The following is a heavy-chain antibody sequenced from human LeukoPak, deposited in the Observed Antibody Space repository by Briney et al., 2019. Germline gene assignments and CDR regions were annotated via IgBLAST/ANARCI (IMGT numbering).Heavy chain of an antibody. CDR2: ISSSSSYI. CDR3: AREGAYCGGDCYFDY. V-gene: IGHV3-21*01. J-gene: IGHJ4*02. CDR1: GGSISSGDYY. Sequence: SSETLSLTCTVSGGSISSGDYYWSWIRQAPGKGLEWVSSISSSSSYIYYADSVKGRFTISRDNAKNSLYLQMNSLRAEDTAVYYCAREGAYCGGDCYFDYWGQGTLVTVSS. D-gene: IGHD2-21*01.